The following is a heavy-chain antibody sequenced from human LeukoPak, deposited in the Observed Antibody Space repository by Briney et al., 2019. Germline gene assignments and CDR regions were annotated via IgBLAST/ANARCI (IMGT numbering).Heavy chain of an antibody. CDR1: GFTFSSYA. CDR2: ISGSGGST. J-gene: IGHJ6*02. CDR3: AKPQRYCSSTSCENYYYYGMDV. V-gene: IGHV3-23*01. D-gene: IGHD2-2*01. Sequence: GGSLRLSCAASGFTFSSYAMSWVRQAPGKGLEWVSAISGSGGSTYYADSVKGRFTISRDNSKNTLYLQMNSLRAEDTAVYYCAKPQRYCSSTSCENYYYYGMDVWGQGTTVTVSS.